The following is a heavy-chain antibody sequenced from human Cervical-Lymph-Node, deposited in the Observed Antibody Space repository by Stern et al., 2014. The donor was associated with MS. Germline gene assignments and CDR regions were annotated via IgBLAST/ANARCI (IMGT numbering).Heavy chain of an antibody. J-gene: IGHJ4*02. V-gene: IGHV5-51*03. CDR1: GYNFINYW. CDR2: IYPGDSDI. Sequence: VQLVQSGAELKEPGESLKISCKTSGYNFINYWIAWVRQVPGKGLEWIGIIYPGDSDISYRPTFQGHVTMSVDKYETTAYMHRQSLKASDTAVYYCARWSVACDYWGQGALITVSS. D-gene: IGHD2-21*01. CDR3: ARWSVACDY.